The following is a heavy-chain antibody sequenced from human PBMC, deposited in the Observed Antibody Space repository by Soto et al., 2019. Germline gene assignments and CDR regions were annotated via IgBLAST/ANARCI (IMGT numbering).Heavy chain of an antibody. CDR2: ISVRNSSYI. J-gene: IGHJ3*01. V-gene: IGHV3-21*01. CDR1: GFSFSSYS. CDR3: ARGDYHDTSGPFSDAFDV. D-gene: IGHD3-22*01. Sequence: GGSLRLSCAASGFSFSSYSMNWVRQAPGKGLEWVSSISVRNSSYIYYADSVKGRFTISRDNAKNSLFLQMNSLRAEDTAVYYCARGDYHDTSGPFSDAFDVWGQGTMVTVSS.